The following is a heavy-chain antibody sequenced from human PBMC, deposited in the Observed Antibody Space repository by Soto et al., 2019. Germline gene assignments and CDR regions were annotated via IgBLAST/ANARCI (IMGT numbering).Heavy chain of an antibody. CDR2: IFYSGTA. CDR3: ARSGHSFGGVI. V-gene: IGHV4-59*01. CDR1: GASMNNYY. D-gene: IGHD3-16*01. Sequence: SETLSLTCTVSGASMNNYYGSWIRQPPGKGLEYIGYIFYSGTADFNPSLRSRVTMSVDSSNNQFSLKLRSVTAADTAVYYCARSGHSFGGVIWAQGILVTVYS. J-gene: IGHJ4*02.